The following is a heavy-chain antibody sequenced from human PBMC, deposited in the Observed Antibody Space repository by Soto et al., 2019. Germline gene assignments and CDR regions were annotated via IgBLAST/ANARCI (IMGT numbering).Heavy chain of an antibody. D-gene: IGHD3-3*01. Sequence: QVQLVQSGAEVKKPGSSVKVSCKASGGTFSSYTISWLRQAPGQGLEWMGRIIPILGIANYAQKFQGRVTITADESTSTAYMELSSLRSEDTAVYYCARDRGAYQGNDFGSGYLSYWGQGTLVTVSS. J-gene: IGHJ4*02. CDR3: ARDRGAYQGNDFGSGYLSY. CDR1: GGTFSSYT. CDR2: IIPILGIA. V-gene: IGHV1-69*08.